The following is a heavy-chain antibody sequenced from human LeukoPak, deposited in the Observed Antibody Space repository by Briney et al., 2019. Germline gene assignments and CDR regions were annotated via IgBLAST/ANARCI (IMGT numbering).Heavy chain of an antibody. CDR2: IYHSGSP. D-gene: IGHD1-1*01. CDR3: ARPRTIGTAYDAFDI. V-gene: IGHV4-38-2*01. CDR1: GYSISSGYY. J-gene: IGHJ3*02. Sequence: SETLSLTCAVSGYSISSGYYWGWIRQPPGKGLEWIGSIYHSGSPYYNPSLKGRVTISVDTSKNQLSLKLSSVTAADTAMYYCARPRTIGTAYDAFDIWGQGTMVTVSS.